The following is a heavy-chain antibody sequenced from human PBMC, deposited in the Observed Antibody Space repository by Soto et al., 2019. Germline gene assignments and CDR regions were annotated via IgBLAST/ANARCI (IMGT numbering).Heavy chain of an antibody. CDR2: IVVGSGNT. V-gene: IGHV1-58*01. CDR1: GFTFTSSA. D-gene: IGHD3-22*01. Sequence: AAVNVSCKASGFTFTSSAVQWVRQARGQRLELIGWIVVGSGNTNYAQKFQERVTITRXXXXXXTXMXLXXXXSEXTAVYYCAADYYDSSLGDYWGQGTLVTVSS. CDR3: AADYYDSSLGDY. J-gene: IGHJ4*02.